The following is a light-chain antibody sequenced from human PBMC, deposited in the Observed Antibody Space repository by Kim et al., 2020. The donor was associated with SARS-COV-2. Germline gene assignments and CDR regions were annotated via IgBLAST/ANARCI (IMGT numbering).Light chain of an antibody. CDR3: AAWDDCLNGRV. CDR1: RSNDGSNT. Sequence: GQSSPLSLSGIRSNDGSNTLTGYQQLPGTAPNPLIYRNNQRPSGVPDRFSGSKSGTSASLAISGLQSEDGTDYSCAAWDDCLNGRVFGRGTQLTVL. V-gene: IGLV1-44*01. J-gene: IGLJ3*02. CDR2: RNN.